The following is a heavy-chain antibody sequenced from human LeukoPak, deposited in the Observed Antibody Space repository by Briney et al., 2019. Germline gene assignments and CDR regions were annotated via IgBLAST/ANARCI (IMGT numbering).Heavy chain of an antibody. V-gene: IGHV1-18*04. CDR3: ARVSTAATPLGWFDP. D-gene: IGHD2-2*01. J-gene: IGHJ5*02. CDR1: GYTFTSYG. Sequence: GASVKVSCKASGYTFTSYGISWVRQAPGQGLEWMGWISAYSGNTNYAQKLRGRVTMTTDTSTSTAYMELRSLRSDDTAVYYCARVSTAATPLGWFDPWGQGTLVTVSS. CDR2: ISAYSGNT.